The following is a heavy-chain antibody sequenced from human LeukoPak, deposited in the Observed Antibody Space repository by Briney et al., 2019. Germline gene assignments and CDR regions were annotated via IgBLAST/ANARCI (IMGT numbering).Heavy chain of an antibody. CDR1: GFSFDDYG. D-gene: IGHD2-15*01. V-gene: IGHV3-20*04. Sequence: GGSLRLSCAASGFSFDDYGMTWVRQAPGKGLEWVSGISASGGSTYYADSVKGRFTISRDNAKNSLYLRMNSLRAEDTAVYYCARDRSYSHFDYWGQGTLVAVSS. CDR3: ARDRSYSHFDY. CDR2: ISASGGST. J-gene: IGHJ4*01.